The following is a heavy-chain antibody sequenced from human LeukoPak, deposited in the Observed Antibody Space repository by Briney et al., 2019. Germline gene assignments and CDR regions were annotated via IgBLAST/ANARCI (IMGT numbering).Heavy chain of an antibody. Sequence: PGGSLRLSCAASGFTVSSNYMSWVRQAPGKGLEWVSVIYSGGSTYYADSVKGRFTISRDNSKNTLYLQMNSLRVEDTAVYYCARNIVGAQDYWGQGTLVTVSS. D-gene: IGHD1-26*01. J-gene: IGHJ4*02. CDR1: GFTVSSNY. CDR2: IYSGGST. V-gene: IGHV3-66*01. CDR3: ARNIVGAQDY.